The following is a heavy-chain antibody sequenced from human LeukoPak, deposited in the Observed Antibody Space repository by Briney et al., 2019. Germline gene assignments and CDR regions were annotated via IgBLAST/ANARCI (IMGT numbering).Heavy chain of an antibody. CDR1: GGSISSGSYY. J-gene: IGHJ6*03. CDR3: ARDGYDPSYYYYYMDV. D-gene: IGHD5-12*01. V-gene: IGHV4-61*02. Sequence: SQTLSLTCTVSGGSISSGSYYWSWLRQPAGKGLEWIGRIYTSGSTNYNPSLKSRVTISVDTSKNQFSLKLSSVTAADTAVYYCARDGYDPSYYYYYMDVWGKGTTVTVSS. CDR2: IYTSGST.